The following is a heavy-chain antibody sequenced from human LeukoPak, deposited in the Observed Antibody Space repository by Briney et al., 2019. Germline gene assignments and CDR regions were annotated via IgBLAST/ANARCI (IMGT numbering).Heavy chain of an antibody. Sequence: GGSLRLSCAASGFTFSSYAMSWVRQAPGKGLERVSAISGSGGSTYYADSVKGRFTISRDNSKNTLYLQMNSLRAEDTAVYYCAKDGYYDYVWGSYRPPAYFDYWGQGTLVTVSS. J-gene: IGHJ4*02. V-gene: IGHV3-23*01. CDR1: GFTFSSYA. CDR3: AKDGYYDYVWGSYRPPAYFDY. CDR2: ISGSGGST. D-gene: IGHD3-16*02.